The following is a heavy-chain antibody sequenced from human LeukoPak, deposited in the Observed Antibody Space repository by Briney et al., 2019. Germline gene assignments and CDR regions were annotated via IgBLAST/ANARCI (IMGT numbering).Heavy chain of an antibody. J-gene: IGHJ5*02. D-gene: IGHD5-18*01. Sequence: ASXKVSCKASGYTFTGYYMNWVRQAPGQGVEWRGWINPNSGGTNYAQKFQGRVTITRDTSIRTPYMDLSRLRSDDTAVCYCARDPSPDDTASWGQGTLVTVSS. V-gene: IGHV1-2*02. CDR3: ARDPSPDDTAS. CDR2: INPNSGGT. CDR1: GYTFTGYY.